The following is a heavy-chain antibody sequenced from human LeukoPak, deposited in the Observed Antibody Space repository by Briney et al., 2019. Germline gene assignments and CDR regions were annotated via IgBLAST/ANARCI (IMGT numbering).Heavy chain of an antibody. Sequence: ASVKVSYKAAGYTFTIYGISWVGQAPGQGGEGMGWISAYNGNTNYAQKLQGRVTITTDTSTSTVYMELRSLRSDDTAVYYCARGGLYCSSTSCYGIEYWGQGTLVTVSS. CDR3: ARGGLYCSSTSCYGIEY. V-gene: IGHV1-18*04. D-gene: IGHD2-2*01. CDR2: ISAYNGNT. CDR1: GYTFTIYG. J-gene: IGHJ4*02.